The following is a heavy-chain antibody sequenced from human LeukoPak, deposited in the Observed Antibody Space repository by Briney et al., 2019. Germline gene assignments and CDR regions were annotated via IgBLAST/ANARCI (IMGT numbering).Heavy chain of an antibody. J-gene: IGHJ5*02. CDR2: IYYSGST. CDR3: ARSLLSAGSGSYGFDP. Sequence: SETLSLTCTVSGGSISSGDYYWSWIRQPPGKGLEWIGHIYYSGSTHHNPSLKSRVTISVDTSKNQFSLKLSSVTATDTAVYYCARSLLSAGSGSYGFDPWGQGTLVTVSS. CDR1: GGSISSGDYY. D-gene: IGHD3-10*01. V-gene: IGHV4-30-4*01.